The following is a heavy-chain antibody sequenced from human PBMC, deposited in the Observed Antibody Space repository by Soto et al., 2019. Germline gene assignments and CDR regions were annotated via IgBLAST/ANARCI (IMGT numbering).Heavy chain of an antibody. D-gene: IGHD2-2*02. V-gene: IGHV3-23*01. CDR2: ISGSGGST. CDR3: AKGTIVVVPAAIPPDY. Sequence: AGGSLRLSCAASGFTFSSYAMSWVRQAPGKGLEWVSAISGSGGSTYYADSVKGRFTISRDNSKNTLYLQMNSLRAEDTAVYYCAKGTIVVVPAAIPPDYWGQETLVTVSS. J-gene: IGHJ4*02. CDR1: GFTFSSYA.